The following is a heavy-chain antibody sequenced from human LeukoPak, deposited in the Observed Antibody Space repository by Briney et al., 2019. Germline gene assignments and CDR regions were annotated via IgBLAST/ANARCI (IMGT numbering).Heavy chain of an antibody. CDR2: ISDGGTTI. CDR1: GFTFTAYY. D-gene: IGHD1-26*01. J-gene: IGHJ3*02. CDR3: ARVGKVGATGALDI. Sequence: GGSPRLSCAASGFTFTAYYMSWIRQAPGKGLQWLSYISDGGTTIFYADSVKGRFTISRDNAKNSLYLQLSSLKGEDTAVYYCARVGKVGATGALDIWGQGTLVTVSS. V-gene: IGHV3-11*04.